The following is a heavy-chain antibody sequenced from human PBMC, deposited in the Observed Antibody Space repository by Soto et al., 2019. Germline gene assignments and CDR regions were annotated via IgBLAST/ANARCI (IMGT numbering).Heavy chain of an antibody. D-gene: IGHD3-10*01. CDR1: GGSISTYY. J-gene: IGHJ6*02. Sequence: PSETLSLTCTVSGGSISTYYWSWIRQPPGKGLEWIGYVYYTGTTNYNPSLKSRVTISVDTSNNQISLKLSSVTPADTAVYYCARDTYLYYGSGSSYSYYYGMEVWGQGTTVTVSS. CDR3: ARDTYLYYGSGSSYSYYYGMEV. V-gene: IGHV4-59*01. CDR2: VYYTGTT.